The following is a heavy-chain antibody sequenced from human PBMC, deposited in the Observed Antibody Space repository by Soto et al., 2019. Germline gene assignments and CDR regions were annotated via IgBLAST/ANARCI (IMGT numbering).Heavy chain of an antibody. J-gene: IGHJ6*02. CDR2: VNQDASKT. D-gene: IGHD3-10*01. CDR3: AFGEESRYYYYGMDV. CDR1: TFRLSDFG. V-gene: IGHV3-7*01. Sequence: GGSLRLSCEASTFRLSDFGMHWVRQAPGKGLEWVANVNQDASKTNYVDSLKDRFTISRDNAKNSLYLQMNSLRAEDTAVYYCAFGEESRYYYYGMDVWGQGTTVTVSS.